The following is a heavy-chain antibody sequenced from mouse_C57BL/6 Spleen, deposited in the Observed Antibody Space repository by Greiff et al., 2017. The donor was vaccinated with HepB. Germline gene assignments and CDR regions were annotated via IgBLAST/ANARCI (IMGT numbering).Heavy chain of an antibody. CDR1: GFTFTDYY. D-gene: IGHD1-1*01. J-gene: IGHJ2*01. Sequence: EVQRVESGGGLVQPGGSLSLSCAASGFTFTDYYMSWVRQPPGKALEWLGFIRNKANGYTTEYSVSVKGRFTISRDNSQSILYLQMNAQRAEDSATYYCARSTIATLYFDYWGQGTTLTVSS. CDR3: ARSTIATLYFDY. V-gene: IGHV7-3*01. CDR2: IRNKANGYTT.